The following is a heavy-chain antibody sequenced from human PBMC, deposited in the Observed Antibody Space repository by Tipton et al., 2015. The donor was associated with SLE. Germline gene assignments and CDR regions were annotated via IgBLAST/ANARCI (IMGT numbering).Heavy chain of an antibody. Sequence: TLSLTCTVSGGYISSSSYYWGWIRQPPGKGLEWIGEINHSGSTNYNPSLKSRVTISVDTSKNQFSLKLSSVTAADTAVYYCASGKTGPKTWSQRLRYFQHWGQGTLVTVSS. V-gene: IGHV4-39*07. J-gene: IGHJ1*01. CDR3: ASGKTGPKTWSQRLRYFQH. D-gene: IGHD1-26*01. CDR2: INHSGST. CDR1: GGYISSSSYY.